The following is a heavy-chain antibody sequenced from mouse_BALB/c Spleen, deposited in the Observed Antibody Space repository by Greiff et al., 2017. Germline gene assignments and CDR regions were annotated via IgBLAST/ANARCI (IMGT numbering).Heavy chain of an antibody. CDR3: ARGDYYGSSYGFAY. J-gene: IGHJ3*01. Sequence: DVKLVESGGGLVQPGGSLRLSCATSGFTFTDYYMSWVRQPPGKALEWLGFIRNKANGYTTEYSASVKGRFTISRDNSQSILYLQMNTLRAEDSATYYCARGDYYGSSYGFAYWGQGTLVTVSA. V-gene: IGHV7-3*02. CDR2: IRNKANGYTT. D-gene: IGHD1-1*01. CDR1: GFTFTDYY.